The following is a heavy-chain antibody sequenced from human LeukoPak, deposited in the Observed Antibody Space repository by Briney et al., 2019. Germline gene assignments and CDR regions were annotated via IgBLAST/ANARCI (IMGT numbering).Heavy chain of an antibody. CDR2: IIPIFGTA. CDR3: ARDLWARSNVLLCRN. J-gene: IGHJ4*02. Sequence: SVKVSCKASGGTFSSYAISWVRQAPGQGLEWMGGIIPIFGTANYAQKFQGRVTMTRDMSTSTVYMELSSLRSEDTAVYYCARDLWARSNVLLCRNWGQGTLVTVSS. V-gene: IGHV1-69*05. CDR1: GGTFSSYA. D-gene: IGHD3-10*02.